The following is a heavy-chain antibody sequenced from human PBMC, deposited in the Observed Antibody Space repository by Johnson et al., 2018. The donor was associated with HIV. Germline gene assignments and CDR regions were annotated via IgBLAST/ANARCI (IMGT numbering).Heavy chain of an antibody. V-gene: IGHV3-30*03. CDR3: ARRSSYDAFDI. Sequence: QVQLVESGGVVVQPGGSLRLSCAASGFTFDDYTMHWVRQAPGKGLEWVAVISYDGSNKYYADSVKGRFTISRDNSKNTLYLQMNSLRAEDTALYYCARRSSYDAFDIWGQGTMVTVSS. J-gene: IGHJ3*02. CDR1: GFTFDDYT. CDR2: ISYDGSNK.